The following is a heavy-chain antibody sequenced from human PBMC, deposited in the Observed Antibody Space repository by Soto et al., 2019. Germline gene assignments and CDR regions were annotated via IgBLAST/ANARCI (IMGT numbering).Heavy chain of an antibody. CDR2: IYYSGST. Sequence: PSETLSLTCTVSGGSISSDNYYWSWIRQPPGKGLEWIGYIYYSGSTYYSPSLKSRVIISIDTSKNQFSLKLSSVTAADTAVYYCASTSYFDNSGSTYWGQGTLVTVSS. D-gene: IGHD3-22*01. V-gene: IGHV4-30-4*01. CDR1: GGSISSDNYY. J-gene: IGHJ4*02. CDR3: ASTSYFDNSGSTY.